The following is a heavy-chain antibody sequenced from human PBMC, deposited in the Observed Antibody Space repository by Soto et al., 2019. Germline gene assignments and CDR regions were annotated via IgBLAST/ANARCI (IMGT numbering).Heavy chain of an antibody. Sequence: GGSLRRSCAASGFTFSSYAISWVRQAPGKGLEWVSAISGSGGSTYYADSVKGRFTISRDNSKNTLYLQMNSLRAEDTAVYYCAKEGRIAARPGYFDYWGQGTLVTVSS. CDR2: ISGSGGST. J-gene: IGHJ4*02. CDR3: AKEGRIAARPGYFDY. D-gene: IGHD6-6*01. V-gene: IGHV3-23*01. CDR1: GFTFSSYA.